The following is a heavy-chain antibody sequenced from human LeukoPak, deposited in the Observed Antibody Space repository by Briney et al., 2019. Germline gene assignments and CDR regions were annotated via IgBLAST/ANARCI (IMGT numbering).Heavy chain of an antibody. J-gene: IGHJ4*02. CDR2: MNPNSGDT. CDR3: AITSYSSSWHEPLDY. V-gene: IGHV1-8*01. Sequence: ASVKVSCKASGYTFTNYEINWVRQATGQGLEWMGWMNPNSGDTAYAQKFQGRVTMTRNTSISTAYMELSSLRSEDTAVYYCAITSYSSSWHEPLDYWGQGTLVTVSS. D-gene: IGHD6-13*01. CDR1: GYTFTNYE.